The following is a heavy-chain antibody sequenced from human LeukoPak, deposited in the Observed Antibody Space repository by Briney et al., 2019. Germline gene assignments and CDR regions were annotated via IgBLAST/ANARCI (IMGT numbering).Heavy chain of an antibody. CDR3: ACLTTADAFDI. J-gene: IGHJ3*02. CDR2: IYTSGST. CDR1: GGSISSGSYY. Sequence: SQTLSLTCTVSGGSISSGSYYWSWIRQPARKGLGWIGRIYTSGSTNYNPSLKSRVTISVDTSKNQFPLKLSSVTAADTAVYYCACLTTADAFDIWGQGTMVTVSS. V-gene: IGHV4-61*02. D-gene: IGHD3-22*01.